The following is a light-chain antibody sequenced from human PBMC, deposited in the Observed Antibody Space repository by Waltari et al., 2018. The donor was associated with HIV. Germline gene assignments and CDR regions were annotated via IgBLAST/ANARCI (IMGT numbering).Light chain of an antibody. J-gene: IGLJ1*01. CDR2: EVS. Sequence: QPRSVSGSPGQSVTISCTGTSSDIGYFDSVSWYQQYPGKAPKVIIYEVSQRPSGVPDRFTASKSGITASLTISGLQDEDEADYYCCSYAGTYTYVFGTGTTVTVL. CDR3: CSYAGTYTYV. CDR1: SSDIGYFDS. V-gene: IGLV2-11*01.